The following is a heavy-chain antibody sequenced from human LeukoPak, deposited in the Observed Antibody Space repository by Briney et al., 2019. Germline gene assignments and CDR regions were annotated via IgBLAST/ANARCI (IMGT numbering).Heavy chain of an antibody. CDR2: IVVGSGNT. J-gene: IGHJ4*02. D-gene: IGHD6-13*01. Sequence: AASVKVSCKASGFTFTSSAVQWVRQARGQRLEWIGWIVVGSGNTNYARKFQERVTITRDMSTSTAYMELNSLKIEDTAVYYCTTDYSSRWYDHWGQGTLVTVSS. CDR3: TTDYSSRWYDH. V-gene: IGHV1-58*01. CDR1: GFTFTSSA.